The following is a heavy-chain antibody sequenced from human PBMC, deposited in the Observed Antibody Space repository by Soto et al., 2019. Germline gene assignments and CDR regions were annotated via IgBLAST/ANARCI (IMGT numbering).Heavy chain of an antibody. V-gene: IGHV3-33*01. J-gene: IGHJ6*02. CDR1: GFTFSSYG. Sequence: QVQLVESGGGVVQPGRSLRLSCAASGFTFSSYGMHRVRHAPGKGLEWVAVIWSDGSNKYSADSVKGRFTISRDNSMNTLYLQMNNLRAEDTAVYYCARDVASAADYYYYNMDVWGQGTTVTVSS. CDR2: IWSDGSNK. CDR3: ARDVASAADYYYYNMDV. D-gene: IGHD2-21*01.